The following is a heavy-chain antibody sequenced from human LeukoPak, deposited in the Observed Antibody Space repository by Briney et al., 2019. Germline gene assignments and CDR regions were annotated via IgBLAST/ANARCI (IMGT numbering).Heavy chain of an antibody. J-gene: IGHJ4*02. D-gene: IGHD3-22*01. CDR1: GGSISSYY. CDR3: ARSGSSLGDFDY. V-gene: IGHV4-4*07. CDR2: IYTSGST. Sequence: SETLSLTCTVSGGSISSYYWSWIRQPAGKGLEWIGRIYTSGSTNYNPSLKSRVTILVDTSKNQFSLKLNSVTAADTAVYYCARSGSSLGDFDYWGQGTLVTVSS.